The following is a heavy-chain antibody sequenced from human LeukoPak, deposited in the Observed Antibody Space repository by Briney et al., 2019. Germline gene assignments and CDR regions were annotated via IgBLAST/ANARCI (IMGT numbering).Heavy chain of an antibody. CDR2: VNHRGDT. CDR1: GGSFSTYY. V-gene: IGHV4-34*01. D-gene: IGHD1-1*01. CDR3: ARGPTISETGYFDY. Sequence: SETLSLTCAVYGGSFSTYYWSWIRQSPGKGLEWIAEVNHRGDTNYNPSVKSRVTISVDTSKNQFSLKVTSLTAADTAVYYCARGPTISETGYFDYWGQGTLVTVSS. J-gene: IGHJ4*03.